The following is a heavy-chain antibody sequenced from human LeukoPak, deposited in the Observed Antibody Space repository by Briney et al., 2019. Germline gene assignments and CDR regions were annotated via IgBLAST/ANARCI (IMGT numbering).Heavy chain of an antibody. CDR1: GFTFSSYE. D-gene: IGHD3-9*01. Sequence: GGSLRLSCAASGFTFSSYEMNWVRQAPGKGLEWVSYISSSGSTIYYADSVKGRFTISRDNAKNSLYLQMNSLRAEDTAVYYCARGKILTGYNFDYWGQGTLVTVSS. CDR3: ARGKILTGYNFDY. CDR2: ISSSGSTI. J-gene: IGHJ4*02. V-gene: IGHV3-48*03.